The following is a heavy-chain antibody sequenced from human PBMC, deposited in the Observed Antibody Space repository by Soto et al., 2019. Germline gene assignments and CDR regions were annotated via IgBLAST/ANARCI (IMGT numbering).Heavy chain of an antibody. CDR1: GFSFSTYW. J-gene: IGHJ5*01. Sequence: GGSLRLSCAASGFSFSTYWMHWVRQVPGKGLEWVSRINGGGDSAIYADSVKGRFTISRDNARNTLYVQMNSLRGEDTAVSYCAGGVLSGIWEESAFDSWGQGTLVTVSS. CDR3: AGGVLSGIWEESAFDS. V-gene: IGHV3-74*01. CDR2: INGGGDSA. D-gene: IGHD1-26*01.